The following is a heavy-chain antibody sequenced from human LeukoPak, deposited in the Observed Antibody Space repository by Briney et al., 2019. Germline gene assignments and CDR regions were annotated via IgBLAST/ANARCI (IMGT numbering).Heavy chain of an antibody. Sequence: SQTLSLTCSISGDSISSNSAAWNWRKQSPSRLLFWRASTYYRSKSYNDYAVSVKSRITINPDTSKNQFSLQLNSVTPEDTAVYYCARVHSGGRDFDCWGQGNLVTVSS. D-gene: IGHD2-15*01. CDR2: TYYRSKSYN. J-gene: IGHJ4*02. CDR3: ARVHSGGRDFDC. CDR1: GDSISSNSAA. V-gene: IGHV6-1*01.